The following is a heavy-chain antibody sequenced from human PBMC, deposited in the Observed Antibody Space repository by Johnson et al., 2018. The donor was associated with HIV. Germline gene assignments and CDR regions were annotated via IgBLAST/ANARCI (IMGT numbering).Heavy chain of an antibody. J-gene: IGHJ3*02. D-gene: IGHD6-19*01. CDR1: GFTFSTYA. CDR3: ARIPGSGWEHDAFDI. V-gene: IGHV3-23*04. Sequence: VQLVESGGGLVQPGGSLRLSCAASGFTFSTYAMSWVRQAPGKGLEWVSAISGSGGSTYYADSVKGRFTISRDNARNSLFLQMNSLRAEDTAVYSWARIPGSGWEHDAFDIWGQGTMVTASS. CDR2: ISGSGGST.